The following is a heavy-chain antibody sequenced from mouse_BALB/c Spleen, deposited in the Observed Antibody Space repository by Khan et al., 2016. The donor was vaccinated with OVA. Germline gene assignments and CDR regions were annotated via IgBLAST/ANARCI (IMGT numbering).Heavy chain of an antibody. Sequence: VQLQQSGPELMKPGASVKISCKASGYSFTSYYLHWVMQSHGESLEWIGYVDPFSGGTTYNQKLKGKATLTVDKSSSTAYMPLSNLTSEDSAVYYCTRHGYVAWFTYWGQGTLVTVSA. CDR1: GYSFTSYY. D-gene: IGHD2-2*01. CDR3: TRHGYVAWFTY. V-gene: IGHV1S135*01. J-gene: IGHJ3*01. CDR2: VDPFSGGT.